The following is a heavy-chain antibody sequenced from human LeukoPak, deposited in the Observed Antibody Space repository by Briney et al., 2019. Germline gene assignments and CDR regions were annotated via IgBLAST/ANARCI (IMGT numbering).Heavy chain of an antibody. CDR1: GYTFTSYY. CDR3: ARDPSGSWQWFDY. J-gene: IGHJ4*02. D-gene: IGHD1-26*01. Sequence: GASVKVSCKASGYTFTSYYSHWVRQAPGQGLEWMGVINPNGGSTTDAQKFQGRVTMTRDRSTSTVYMELYSLRSEDTAVYYCARDPSGSWQWFDYWGQGTLVTVSS. CDR2: INPNGGST. V-gene: IGHV1-46*01.